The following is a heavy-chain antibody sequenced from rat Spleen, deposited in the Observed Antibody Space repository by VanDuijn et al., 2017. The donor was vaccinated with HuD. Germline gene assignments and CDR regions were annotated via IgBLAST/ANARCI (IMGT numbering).Heavy chain of an antibody. D-gene: IGHD1-3*01. CDR2: INSAGST. V-gene: IGHV3-3*01. CDR3: ATINYGSVFDY. CDR1: GYSITSSYR. Sequence: EVQLQESGPGLVKPSQSLSLTCSVTGYSITSSYRWNWIRKFPGNKLEWMGYINSAGSTNYNPSLKSRISITRDTSKNQFFLQVNSVTTEDTATYYCATINYGSVFDYWGQGVMVTVSS. J-gene: IGHJ2*01.